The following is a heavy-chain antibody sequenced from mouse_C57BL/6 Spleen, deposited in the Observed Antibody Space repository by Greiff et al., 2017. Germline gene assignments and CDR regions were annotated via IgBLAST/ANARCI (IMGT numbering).Heavy chain of an antibody. CDR3: TAQVLNYYGSSYGGFAY. V-gene: IGHV6-3*01. J-gene: IGHJ3*01. D-gene: IGHD1-1*01. CDR2: IRLKSDNYAT. Sequence: EVMLVESGGGLVQPGGSMKLSCVASGFTFSNYWMTWDRQSPEKGLEWVAQIRLKSDNYATHYAESVKGRFNISGEDSKSSVYLQMNNFRAEDTGIYYCTAQVLNYYGSSYGGFAYWGQGTLVTVSA. CDR1: GFTFSNYW.